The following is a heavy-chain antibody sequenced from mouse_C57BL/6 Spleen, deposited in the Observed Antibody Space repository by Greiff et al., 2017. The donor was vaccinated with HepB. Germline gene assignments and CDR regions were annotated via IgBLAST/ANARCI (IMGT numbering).Heavy chain of an antibody. CDR3: ARYSYYGNYPDY. D-gene: IGHD2-1*01. CDR2: IYPGSGST. V-gene: IGHV1-55*01. J-gene: IGHJ2*01. CDR1: GYTFTSYW. Sequence: QVQLQQPGAELVKPGASVKMSCKASGYTFTSYWITWVKQRPGQGLEWIGDIYPGSGSTNYNEKFKSKATLTVDTSSSTAYMQLSSLTSEDSAVYYCARYSYYGNYPDYWGQGTTLTVSS.